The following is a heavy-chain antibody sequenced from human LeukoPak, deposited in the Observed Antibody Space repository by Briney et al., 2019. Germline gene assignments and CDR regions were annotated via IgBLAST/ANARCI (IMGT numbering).Heavy chain of an antibody. CDR1: GFTFSDYY. CDR3: ARDPRDWDTHIHYYYMDV. J-gene: IGHJ6*03. D-gene: IGHD2-21*02. Sequence: GGSLRLSCAASGFTFSDYYMSWIRQAPGKGLEWVSYISSSGSTIYYADSVKGRFTISRDNAKNSLYLQMNSLRAEDTAVYYCARDPRDWDTHIHYYYMDVWGKGTTVTISS. CDR2: ISSSGSTI. V-gene: IGHV3-11*01.